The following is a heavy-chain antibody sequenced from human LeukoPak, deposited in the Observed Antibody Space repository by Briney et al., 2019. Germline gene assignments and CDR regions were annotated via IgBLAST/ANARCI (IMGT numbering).Heavy chain of an antibody. D-gene: IGHD3-22*01. Sequence: SSETLSLTCTVSGGSISSYYWSWIRQPPGKGLEWIGYIYDSGSTNYNPSLKSRVTISVDTSKNQFSLKLSSVTAADTAVYYCACLTTADAFDIWGQGTMVTVSS. J-gene: IGHJ3*02. CDR3: ACLTTADAFDI. V-gene: IGHV4-59*01. CDR2: IYDSGST. CDR1: GGSISSYY.